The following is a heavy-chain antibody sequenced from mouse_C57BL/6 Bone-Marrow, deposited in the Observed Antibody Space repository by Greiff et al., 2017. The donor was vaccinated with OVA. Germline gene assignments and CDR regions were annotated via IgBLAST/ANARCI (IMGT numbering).Heavy chain of an antibody. CDR2: IDPETGGT. CDR1: GYTFTDYE. CDR3: TRGRWLPAWFAY. J-gene: IGHJ3*01. V-gene: IGHV1-15*01. Sequence: QVQLQQSGAELVRPGASVTLSCKASGYTFTDYEMHWVKQTPVHGLEWIGAIDPETGGTAYNQKFTGKAILTADKSSSTAYMELRSLTSEDSAVYYCTRGRWLPAWFAYWGQGTLVTVSA. D-gene: IGHD2-3*01.